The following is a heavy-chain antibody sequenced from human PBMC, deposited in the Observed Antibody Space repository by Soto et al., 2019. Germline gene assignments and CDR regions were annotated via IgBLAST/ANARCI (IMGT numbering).Heavy chain of an antibody. CDR1: GGSISSTNW. CDR3: ARAYDYSSNWFDP. J-gene: IGHJ5*02. D-gene: IGHD4-4*01. CDR2: IYHSGST. V-gene: IGHV4-4*02. Sequence: QVQLQESGPGLVQPSGTLSLTCAVSGGSISSTNWWSWVRQPPGKGLEWIGEIYHSGSTNYNPSLKSRVIISVAKSKNQFSLKLGSVTAADTAVYYCARAYDYSSNWFDPWGQGTLVTVSS.